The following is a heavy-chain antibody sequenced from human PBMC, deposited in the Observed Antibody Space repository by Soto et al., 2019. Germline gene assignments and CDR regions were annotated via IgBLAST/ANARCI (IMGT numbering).Heavy chain of an antibody. Sequence: GASVKVSCKASGYTFTSYDINWVRQATGQGLEWMGWMDPNSGNTGYAQRFQGRVTMTRNTSISTAYMELSSLRSEDTAVYYCAKATETTETTLYYYYGMDVWGQGTTVTVSS. CDR2: MDPNSGNT. CDR3: AKATETTETTLYYYYGMDV. CDR1: GYTFTSYD. D-gene: IGHD4-17*01. V-gene: IGHV1-8*01. J-gene: IGHJ6*02.